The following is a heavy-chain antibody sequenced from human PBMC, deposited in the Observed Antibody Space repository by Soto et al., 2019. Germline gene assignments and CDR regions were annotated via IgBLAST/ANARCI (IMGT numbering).Heavy chain of an antibody. Sequence: PGGSLRLSCAASGFTFSSYAMSWVRQAPGKGLEWVSYISSSGSTIYYADSVKGRFTISRDNAKNSLYLQMNSLRAEDTAVYYCARERGDYYYYYGMDVWGQGTTVTVSS. CDR3: ARERGDYYYYYGMDV. CDR2: ISSSGSTI. V-gene: IGHV3-48*04. J-gene: IGHJ6*02. CDR1: GFTFSSYA. D-gene: IGHD3-10*01.